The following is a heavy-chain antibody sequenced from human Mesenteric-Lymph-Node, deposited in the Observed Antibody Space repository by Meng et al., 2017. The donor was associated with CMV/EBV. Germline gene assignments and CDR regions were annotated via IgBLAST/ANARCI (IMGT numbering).Heavy chain of an antibody. CDR2: IYYSGST. Sequence: SETLSLTCTVSDVSISSTTYYWGWIRQPPGKGLEWIGSIYYSGSTYYNPSLKSRVTISVDTSKNQFSLKLSSVTAADTAVYYCARCRQAPKLTAYYGMDVWGQGTTVTVSS. V-gene: IGHV4-39*07. J-gene: IGHJ6*02. D-gene: IGHD1-7*01. CDR1: DVSISSTTYY. CDR3: ARCRQAPKLTAYYGMDV.